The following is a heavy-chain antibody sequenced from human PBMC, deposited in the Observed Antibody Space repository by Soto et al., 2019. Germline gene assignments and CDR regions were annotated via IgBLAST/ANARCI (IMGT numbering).Heavy chain of an antibody. CDR1: GFTFSSYG. D-gene: IGHD3-10*01. V-gene: IGHV3-33*01. CDR2: IWYDGSNK. CDR3: ARDNYYGSGSYN. Sequence: PGGSLRLSCAASGFTFSSYGMHWVRQAPGKGLEWVAVIWYDGSNKYYADSVKGRFTISRDNSKNTLYLQMNSLRAEDTAVYYCARDNYYGSGSYNWGQGTLVTVSS. J-gene: IGHJ4*02.